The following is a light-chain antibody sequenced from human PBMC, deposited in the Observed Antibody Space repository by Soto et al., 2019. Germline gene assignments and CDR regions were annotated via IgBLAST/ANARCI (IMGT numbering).Light chain of an antibody. Sequence: DIQMTQSPSTLSASVGDRVTITCRASQGIGPWLAWYQHKPGRAPKLLIYRASTLENDVPSRFSGSGSGTEFTLNISSLQPDDFATYYCHQYNSDSCTFGQGTKLEI. CDR1: QGIGPW. CDR3: HQYNSDSCT. J-gene: IGKJ2*02. CDR2: RAS. V-gene: IGKV1-5*03.